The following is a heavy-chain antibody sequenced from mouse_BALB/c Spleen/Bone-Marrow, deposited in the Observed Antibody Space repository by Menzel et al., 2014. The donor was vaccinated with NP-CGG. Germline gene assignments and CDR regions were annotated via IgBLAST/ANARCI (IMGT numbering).Heavy chain of an antibody. V-gene: IGHV1-80*01. Sequence: QVQLKESGAELVRPGSSVEISCKASGYAFSSYWMNLVKQRPGQGLEWIGQIYPGDGDTNYNGKFKGKATLTADKSSSTAYMQLSSLTSEDSAVYFCARLDGYYPYYAMDYWGQGTSVTVSS. CDR1: GYAFSSYW. CDR2: IYPGDGDT. D-gene: IGHD2-3*01. J-gene: IGHJ4*01. CDR3: ARLDGYYPYYAMDY.